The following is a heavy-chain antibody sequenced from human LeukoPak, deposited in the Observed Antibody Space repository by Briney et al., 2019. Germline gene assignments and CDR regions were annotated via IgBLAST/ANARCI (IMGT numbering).Heavy chain of an antibody. CDR1: GFTFNTYN. CDR2: TSSGSTYI. J-gene: IGHJ3*02. CDR3: ARQVGVDDAFDI. D-gene: IGHD1-26*01. V-gene: IGHV3-21*01. Sequence: GGSLRLSCAASGFTFNTYNMNWVRQAPGKGLEWVSSTSSGSTYIYYAVSVKGRFTISRDNAKNSLYLQMNSLRAEDTAVYYCARQVGVDDAFDIWGQGTMVTISS.